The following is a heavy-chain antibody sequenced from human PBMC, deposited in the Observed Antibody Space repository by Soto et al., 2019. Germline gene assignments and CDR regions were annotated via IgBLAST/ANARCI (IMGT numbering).Heavy chain of an antibody. Sequence: QLQLQESGPGLVKPSETLSLTCTVSGGSISSSSYYWGWIRQPPGQGLEWIGSIYYSGSTYYNPSLKSRVTISVDTSKNQFSLKLSSVTAADTAVYYCARPSSSTPSWGQGTLVTVSS. V-gene: IGHV4-39*01. CDR1: GGSISSSSYY. J-gene: IGHJ4*02. D-gene: IGHD2-2*01. CDR3: ARPSSSTPS. CDR2: IYYSGST.